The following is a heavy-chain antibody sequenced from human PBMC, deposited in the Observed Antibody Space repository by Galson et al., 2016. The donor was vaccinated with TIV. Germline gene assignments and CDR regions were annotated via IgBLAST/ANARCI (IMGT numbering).Heavy chain of an antibody. D-gene: IGHD3-22*01. CDR3: AREGDYYYDNRAGGYYGGGMDV. CDR2: IYTSGST. CDR1: GDPFSSGSFY. V-gene: IGHV4-61*02. J-gene: IGHJ6*02. Sequence: TLSLPCTVSGDPFSSGSFYWSWIRQPAGKGLEWIGRIYTSGSTKYNPSLKSRVSISKDTSKKQFSLKLHSVTAADTAVYYCAREGDYYYDNRAGGYYGGGMDVWGQGTTVTVSS.